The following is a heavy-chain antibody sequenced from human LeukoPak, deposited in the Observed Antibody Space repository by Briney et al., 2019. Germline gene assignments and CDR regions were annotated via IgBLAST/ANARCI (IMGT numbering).Heavy chain of an antibody. CDR1: GFTFSTYS. Sequence: GGSLRPSCAAAGFTFSTYSMSWVRQPPGKGLEWVSAIIGSGGSTYYADSVKGRFIISRDNSKNTLYLQMNSLRAEDTAVYYCAKDPGMYYYDSSGYSCWGQGTLVTVSS. D-gene: IGHD3-22*01. J-gene: IGHJ4*02. V-gene: IGHV3-23*01. CDR2: IIGSGGST. CDR3: AKDPGMYYYDSSGYSC.